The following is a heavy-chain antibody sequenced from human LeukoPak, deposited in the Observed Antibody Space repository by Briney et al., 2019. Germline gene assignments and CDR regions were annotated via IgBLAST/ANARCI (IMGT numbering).Heavy chain of an antibody. CDR1: GFTFSSYG. CDR2: IWYDGSNK. CDR3: AKGLLLWFGELDY. J-gene: IGHJ4*02. D-gene: IGHD3-10*01. V-gene: IGHV3-33*06. Sequence: GGSLRLSCAASGFTFSSYGMHWVRQAPGKGLEWVAVIWYDGSNKYYADSVKGRFTISRDNSKNTLYLQMNSLRAEDTAVYYCAKGLLLWFGELDYRGQGTLVTVSS.